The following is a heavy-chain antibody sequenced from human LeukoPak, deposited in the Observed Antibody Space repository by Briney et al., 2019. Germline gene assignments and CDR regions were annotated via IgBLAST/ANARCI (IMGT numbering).Heavy chain of an antibody. V-gene: IGHV3-30*18. CDR3: AKESWQQLFDFDY. Sequence: GGSLRLFCAASGFTFSSYGMHWVRQAPGKGLEWVAVISYDGSNKYYADSVKGRFTISRDNSKNTLYLQMNSLRAEDTAVYYCAKESWQQLFDFDYWGQGTLVTVSS. CDR1: GFTFSSYG. CDR2: ISYDGSNK. D-gene: IGHD6-13*01. J-gene: IGHJ4*02.